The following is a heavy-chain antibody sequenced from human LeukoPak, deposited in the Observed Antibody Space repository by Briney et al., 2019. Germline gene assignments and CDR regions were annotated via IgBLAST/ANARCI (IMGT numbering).Heavy chain of an antibody. V-gene: IGHV3-23*01. CDR1: GFTFSSYA. Sequence: GGSLRLSCAASGFTFSSYAINWVRQAPVKGLEWVSAITASGDSTYYADSVKGRFTISRDNSKNTLYLQMNSLRAEDTAVYYCAKEPVAGTWPDWGQGTLVTVSS. CDR2: ITASGDST. D-gene: IGHD6-19*01. J-gene: IGHJ4*02. CDR3: AKEPVAGTWPD.